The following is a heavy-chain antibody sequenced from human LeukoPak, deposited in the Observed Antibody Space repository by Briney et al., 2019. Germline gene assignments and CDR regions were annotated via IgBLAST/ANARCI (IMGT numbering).Heavy chain of an antibody. CDR3: AKGGVWFGNSNP. CDR2: ISYDGSNK. CDR1: GFTFTTYS. V-gene: IGHV3-30*18. J-gene: IGHJ5*02. Sequence: GGSLRLSCEASGFTFTTYSMHWVRQAPGKGLEWVAVISYDGSNKYYADSVKGRFTISRDNSKNTLYLQMNSLRADDTAVYYCAKGGVWFGNSNPWGQGTLVTVSS. D-gene: IGHD3-10*01.